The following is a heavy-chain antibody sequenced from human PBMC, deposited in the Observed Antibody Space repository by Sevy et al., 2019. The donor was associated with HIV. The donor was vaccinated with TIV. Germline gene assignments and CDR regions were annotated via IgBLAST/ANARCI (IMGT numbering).Heavy chain of an antibody. V-gene: IGHV3-23*01. Sequence: GGSLRLSCAASGFTISNYAMIWVRQAPGKRLEWVSVISGTGGHTYYADSVKGRFTISRDNSKNTLYLQMNSLRVEDTALYYCAKDYVAWGQGTLVTVSS. CDR3: AKDYVA. CDR1: GFTISNYA. D-gene: IGHD2-15*01. J-gene: IGHJ5*02. CDR2: ISGTGGHT.